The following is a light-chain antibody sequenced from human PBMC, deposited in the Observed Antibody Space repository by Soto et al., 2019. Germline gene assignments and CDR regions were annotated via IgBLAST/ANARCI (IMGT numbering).Light chain of an antibody. CDR1: SGHSSYA. J-gene: IGLJ2*01. Sequence: QSVLTQSPSASASLGASVKLTCTLSSGHSSYAIAWHQQQPEKGPPYLMKLDSDGSHTKGDAIPDRFSGSSSGAERYLTISSLQSEDEADYYCQPCGTGIHVVFGGGTKVTVL. CDR2: LDSDGSH. CDR3: QPCGTGIHVV. V-gene: IGLV4-69*01.